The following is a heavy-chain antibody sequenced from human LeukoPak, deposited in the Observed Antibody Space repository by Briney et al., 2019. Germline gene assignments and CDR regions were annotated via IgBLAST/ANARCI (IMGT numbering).Heavy chain of an antibody. Sequence: GSLRLSCAASGFTFSRYAMSWVRQAPGKGLEWVSAISGSGGSTYYADSVKGRFTISRDNSKNTLYLQMSSLRAEDTAVYYCAMYRGYTYGYPFDYWGQGTLVTVSS. CDR3: AMYRGYTYGYPFDY. CDR2: ISGSGGST. V-gene: IGHV3-23*01. CDR1: GFTFSRYA. D-gene: IGHD5-18*01. J-gene: IGHJ4*02.